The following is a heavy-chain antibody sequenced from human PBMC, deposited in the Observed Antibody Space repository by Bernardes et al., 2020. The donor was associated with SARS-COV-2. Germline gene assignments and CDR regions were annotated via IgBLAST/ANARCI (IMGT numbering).Heavy chain of an antibody. CDR2: INHSGST. CDR1: GGSFSGYY. D-gene: IGHD4-4*01. J-gene: IGHJ6*02. V-gene: IGHV4-34*01. Sequence: SETLSLTCAVYGGSFSGYYWSWIHQPPGKGLEWIGEINHSGSTNYNPSLKSRVTISVDTSKNQFSLKLSSVTAADTAVYYCARGKPVTTFYYYYGMDVWGQGTTVTVSS. CDR3: ARGKPVTTFYYYYGMDV.